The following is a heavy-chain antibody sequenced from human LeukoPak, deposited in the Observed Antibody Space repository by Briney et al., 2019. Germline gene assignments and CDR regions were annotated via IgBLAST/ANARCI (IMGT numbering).Heavy chain of an antibody. CDR1: GFTFSSYG. D-gene: IGHD3-10*01. CDR3: AKDKNGSYRTYNWFDP. V-gene: IGHV3-30*18. J-gene: IGHJ5*02. CDR2: ISYDGSNK. Sequence: GGSLRLSCAASGFTFSSYGMHWVRQAPGKGLEWVAVISYDGSNKYYADSVKGRFTISRDNSKNTLYLQMNSLRAEDTAVYYCAKDKNGSYRTYNWFDPWGQGTLVTVSS.